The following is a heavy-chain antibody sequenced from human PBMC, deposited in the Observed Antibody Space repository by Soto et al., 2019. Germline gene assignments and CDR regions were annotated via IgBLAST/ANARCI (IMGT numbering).Heavy chain of an antibody. Sequence: EEQLVESGGGLVKPGWSVRLSCAASVFTFSTSIMNWVRQAPGTGLEWVSSITSSSSHMFYADSVKGRFTISRDNARNSLYLQMNSLRAEDTAIYYCTTALGRVPTITWGQGTLVTVSS. CDR2: ITSSSSHM. CDR1: VFTFSTSI. J-gene: IGHJ4*02. V-gene: IGHV3-21*06. D-gene: IGHD5-12*01. CDR3: TTALGRVPTIT.